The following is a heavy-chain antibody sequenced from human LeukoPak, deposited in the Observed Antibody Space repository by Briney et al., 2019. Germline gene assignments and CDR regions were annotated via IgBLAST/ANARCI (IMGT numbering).Heavy chain of an antibody. Sequence: SETLSLTCTVSGGSISSHYWSWIRQPPGKGLEWIGYIYYSGSTSYNPSLKSRVTISVDTSKNQFSLKLSSVTAADTAVYYCASNRGYYDFWSGSYYYYYMDVWGKGTTVTVSS. D-gene: IGHD3-3*01. CDR3: ASNRGYYDFWSGSYYYYYMDV. J-gene: IGHJ6*03. CDR2: IYYSGST. V-gene: IGHV4-59*11. CDR1: GGSISSHY.